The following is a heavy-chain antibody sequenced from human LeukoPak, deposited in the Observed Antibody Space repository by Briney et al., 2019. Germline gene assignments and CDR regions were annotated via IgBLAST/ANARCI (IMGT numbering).Heavy chain of an antibody. CDR1: GVSIYSSSYY. Sequence: SETLSLTCSVSGVSIYSSSYYWVWIRQPPGKGLEWIGRIYTSGSTNYNPSLKSRVTMSVDTSKNQFSLKLSSVTAADTAVYYCAREIEWLSKPGAFDIWGQGTMVTVSS. V-gene: IGHV4-61*02. D-gene: IGHD3-3*01. CDR2: IYTSGST. J-gene: IGHJ3*02. CDR3: AREIEWLSKPGAFDI.